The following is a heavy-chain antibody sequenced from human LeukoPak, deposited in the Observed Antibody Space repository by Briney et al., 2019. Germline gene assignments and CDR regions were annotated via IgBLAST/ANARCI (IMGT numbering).Heavy chain of an antibody. CDR2: LHSSGET. J-gene: IGHJ4*02. CDR3: ATMFGESSDFDH. V-gene: IGHV4-4*07. CDR1: GGSISAYY. D-gene: IGHD3-10*02. Sequence: PSETLSLTCVVSGGSISAYYWNWIRQPAGKGLEWIGRLHSSGETTSNPSLMSRATMSLDTSRNHFSLNLTSVTAADTAIYYCATMFGESSDFDHWGQGTLVTVSS.